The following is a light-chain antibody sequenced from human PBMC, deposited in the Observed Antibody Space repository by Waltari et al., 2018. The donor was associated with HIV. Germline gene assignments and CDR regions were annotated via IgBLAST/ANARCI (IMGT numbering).Light chain of an antibody. CDR2: RND. CDR1: NSNVGNIF. Sequence: QSVLTQTPSASRAPGQRILMSCSGTNSNVGNIFVSWFQQVSGGAPKRVIYRNDQRPSGVPARFSAAKSGSTASLAIARLQSDDEAEYFCASWDDNLNHWVFGGGTKLTV. J-gene: IGLJ3*02. V-gene: IGLV1-44*01. CDR3: ASWDDNLNHWV.